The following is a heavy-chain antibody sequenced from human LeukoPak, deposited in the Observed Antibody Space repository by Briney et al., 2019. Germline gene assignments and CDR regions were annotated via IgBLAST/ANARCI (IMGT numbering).Heavy chain of an antibody. CDR1: GFSFRSYA. V-gene: IGHV3-30*02. CDR3: AKDTSYGMDV. J-gene: IGHJ6*02. CDR2: IWYDGSNE. Sequence: PGGSLRLSYAASGFSFRSYAMHWVRQAPGKGLEWVTFIWYDGSNEYYADFVKGRFTTSRDNSKNTLYRQMNSLRAEDTAVYYCAKDTSYGMDVWGQGATVTVSS.